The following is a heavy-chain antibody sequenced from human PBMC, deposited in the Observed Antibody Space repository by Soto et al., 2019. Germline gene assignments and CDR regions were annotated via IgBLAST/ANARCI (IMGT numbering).Heavy chain of an antibody. V-gene: IGHV3-23*01. CDR3: AKEPVGPDWYFEL. Sequence: DVQLLESGGGLVQPGGSLRLSCAASGFTFRSYAMSWVRQAPGKGLEWVSGISGSGISTHYADSVKGRFTVSRDNSKNPLYLQMNSLRAEDTAVYNCAKEPVGPDWYFELWGRGTLVTVSS. CDR2: ISGSGIST. J-gene: IGHJ2*01. CDR1: GFTFRSYA.